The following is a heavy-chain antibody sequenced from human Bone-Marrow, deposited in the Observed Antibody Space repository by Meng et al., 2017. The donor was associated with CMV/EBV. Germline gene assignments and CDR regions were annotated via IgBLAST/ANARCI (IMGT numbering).Heavy chain of an antibody. J-gene: IGHJ4*02. CDR3: AKHSSTSDGGWLVLMVYAALRY. Sequence: YAISWVRQAPGKGLEWVSAIRGSGGSTYYADSVKGRFTISRDNSKNTLYLQMNSLRAEDTAVYYCAKHSSTSDGGWLVLMVYAALRYWGQGTLVTVSS. V-gene: IGHV3-23*01. CDR2: IRGSGGST. D-gene: IGHD2-8*01. CDR1: YA.